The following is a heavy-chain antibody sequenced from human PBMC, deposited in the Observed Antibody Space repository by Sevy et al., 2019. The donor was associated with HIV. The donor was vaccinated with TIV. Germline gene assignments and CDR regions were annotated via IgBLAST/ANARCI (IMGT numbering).Heavy chain of an antibody. CDR1: GFTVSSNY. D-gene: IGHD4-17*01. J-gene: IGHJ6*02. CDR2: IYSGGDT. CDR3: ARDPDDYGDYQAVGGMDV. V-gene: IGHV3-53*01. Sequence: GGSLRLSCAASGFTVSSNYMSWVRQAPGKGLEWVSVIYSGGDTYYADSVKGRFIISRDNSKNTLYLQMNSLRAEDTAVYYCARDPDDYGDYQAVGGMDVWGQGTTVTVSS.